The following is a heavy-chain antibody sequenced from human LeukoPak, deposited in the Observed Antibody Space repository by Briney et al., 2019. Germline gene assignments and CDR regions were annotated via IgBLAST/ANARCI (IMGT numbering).Heavy chain of an antibody. CDR2: ISGSGGST. CDR3: ARDRVGASTGGLDY. Sequence: PGGSLRLSCAASGFTFSSYAMSWVRQAPGKGLEWVSAISGSGGSTYYADSVKGRFTISRDNSKNTLYLQMNGLRAEDTAMYYCARDRVGASTGGLDYWGQGTLVTVSS. D-gene: IGHD1-26*01. CDR1: GFTFSSYA. V-gene: IGHV3-23*01. J-gene: IGHJ4*02.